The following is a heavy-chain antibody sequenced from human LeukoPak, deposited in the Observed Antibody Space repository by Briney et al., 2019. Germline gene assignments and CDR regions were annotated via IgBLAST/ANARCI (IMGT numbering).Heavy chain of an antibody. CDR3: ARAHIYRFDY. CDR1: GFTFSSYW. V-gene: IGHV3-7*03. Sequence: GGSLRLSCAASGFTFSSYWMTWVRQAPGKGLGWVAHINQGGSEKYYVDSVKGRFTISRDNTQGSVYLQMNGLRAEDTAVHYCARAHIYRFDYWGQGTLVTVSS. J-gene: IGHJ4*02. CDR2: INQGGSEK. D-gene: IGHD1-26*01.